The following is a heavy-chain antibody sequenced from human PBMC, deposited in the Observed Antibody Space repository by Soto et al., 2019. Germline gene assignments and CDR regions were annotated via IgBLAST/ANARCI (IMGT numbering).Heavy chain of an antibody. Sequence: PGGSLRLSCAASGFTFSSYAMHWVRQAPGKGLEWVAVISYDGSNKYYADSVKGRFTISRDNSKNTLYLQMSSLRAEDTAVYYCARRLTSAGQRPYWYFDLWGRGTLVTVSS. CDR3: ARRLTSAGQRPYWYFDL. V-gene: IGHV3-30-3*01. J-gene: IGHJ2*01. CDR2: ISYDGSNK. D-gene: IGHD2-15*01. CDR1: GFTFSSYA.